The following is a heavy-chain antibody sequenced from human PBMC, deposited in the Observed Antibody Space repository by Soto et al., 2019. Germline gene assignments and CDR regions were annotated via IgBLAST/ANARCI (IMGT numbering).Heavy chain of an antibody. D-gene: IGHD3-10*01. J-gene: IGHJ4*02. V-gene: IGHV1-58*01. Sequence: GASVKVSCKASGLTFTSSAVQWVRQARGQRLEWIGWIVVGSGNTNYAQKFQERVTITRDMSTSTAYMELSSLRSEDTAVYYCAADSVSSYFDYWGQGTLVTVSS. CDR3: AADSVSSYFDY. CDR1: GLTFTSSA. CDR2: IVVGSGNT.